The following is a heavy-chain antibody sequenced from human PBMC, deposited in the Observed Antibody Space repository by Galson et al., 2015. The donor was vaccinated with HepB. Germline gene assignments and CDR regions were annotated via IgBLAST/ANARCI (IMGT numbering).Heavy chain of an antibody. J-gene: IGHJ5*02. CDR2: IYYSGST. CDR3: ARVSIAAADNWFDP. D-gene: IGHD6-13*01. V-gene: IGHV4-59*08. CDR1: GGSISSYY. Sequence: ETLSLTCTVSGGSISSYYWSWIRQPPGKGLEWIGYIYYSGSTNYNPSLKSRVTISVDTSKNQFSLKLSSVTAADTAVYYCARVSIAAADNWFDPWGQGTLVTVSS.